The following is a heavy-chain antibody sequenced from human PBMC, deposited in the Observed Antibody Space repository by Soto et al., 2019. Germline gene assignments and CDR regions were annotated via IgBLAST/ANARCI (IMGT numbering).Heavy chain of an antibody. J-gene: IGHJ4*02. CDR1: GYNFTTYG. CDR2: ISGHNGHT. V-gene: IGHV1-18*01. CDR3: AMYPPYSTGYYYFDH. D-gene: IGHD6-19*01. Sequence: QVPLVQSGAEVKKPGASVKVSCKTSGYNFTTYGVSWVRQAPGQGLEWMGWISGHNGHTNYAQTFQGRVTMTTATSTTTAYMELRSLRSDDTAVYYCAMYPPYSTGYYYFDHWGQGTLAIVTS.